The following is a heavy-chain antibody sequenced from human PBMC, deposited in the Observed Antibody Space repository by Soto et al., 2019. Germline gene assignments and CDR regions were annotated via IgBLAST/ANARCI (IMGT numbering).Heavy chain of an antibody. CDR3: ARSGEHPLDY. Sequence: GASVKVSCKTSGYTFSHYVINWVRQAPGQGLQWMGFSTHTGNTNYAQNSQGRVAMTTDTSNSTSYMGVRSLRHDDTAVYYCARSGEHPLDYWGQGTPVTVSA. V-gene: IGHV1-18*01. CDR2: STHTGNT. J-gene: IGHJ4*02. D-gene: IGHD3-10*01. CDR1: GYTFSHYV.